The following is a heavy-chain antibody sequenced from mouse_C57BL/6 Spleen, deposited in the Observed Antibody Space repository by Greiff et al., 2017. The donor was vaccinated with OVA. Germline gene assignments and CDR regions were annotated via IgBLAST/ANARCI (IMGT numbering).Heavy chain of an antibody. CDR3: ARLDYYGSGDFDY. Sequence: QVQLQQPGTELVKPGASVKLSCKASGYTFTSYWMHWVKQRPGQGLEWIGNINPSNGGTNYNEKFKSKATLTVDKSSSTAYMQLISLTSEDSAVYYCARLDYYGSGDFDYWGQGTTLTVSS. J-gene: IGHJ2*01. D-gene: IGHD1-1*01. CDR2: INPSNGGT. CDR1: GYTFTSYW. V-gene: IGHV1-53*01.